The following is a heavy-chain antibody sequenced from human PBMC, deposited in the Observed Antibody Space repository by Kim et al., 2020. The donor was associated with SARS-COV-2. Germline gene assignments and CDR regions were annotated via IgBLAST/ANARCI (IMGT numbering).Heavy chain of an antibody. D-gene: IGHD3-3*01. V-gene: IGHV3-33*01. CDR3: ARATYYDFWSGYLYYYYGMDV. CDR1: GFTFSSYG. Sequence: GGSLRLSCAASGFTFSSYGMHWVRQAPGKGPEWVAVIWYDGSNKYYADSVKGRFTISRDNSKNTLYLQMNSLRAEDTAVYYCARATYYDFWSGYLYYYYGMDVWGQGTTVTVSS. J-gene: IGHJ6*02. CDR2: IWYDGSNK.